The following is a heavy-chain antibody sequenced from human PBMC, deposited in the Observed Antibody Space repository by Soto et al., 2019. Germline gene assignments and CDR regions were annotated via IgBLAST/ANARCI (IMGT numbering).Heavy chain of an antibody. CDR3: ARDSCVGGSCHLDS. CDR1: DDSITTYF. Sequence: QVQLQESGPGLVKPSETLSLTCTVSDDSITTYFWAWIRQPPGKGLEWIGYVYHSGSTDYNPSLNIRVTMSVDTSKNQFSLKLRSVAAADTAVYYCARDSCVGGSCHLDSGGRGTLVTVSS. D-gene: IGHD2-15*01. V-gene: IGHV4-59*01. J-gene: IGHJ4*02. CDR2: VYHSGST.